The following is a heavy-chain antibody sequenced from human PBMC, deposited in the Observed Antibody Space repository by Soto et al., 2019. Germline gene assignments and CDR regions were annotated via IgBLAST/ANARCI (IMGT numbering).Heavy chain of an antibody. CDR2: IYNSGTT. CDR3: ARRSGYGYIAP. Sequence: QVQLQESGPGLVKPSQTLSLTCTVSGGSISRGGYYWSWIRQHPGKGLEWIGYIYNSGTTYYNPSLKSRVTISADTSKHQLSRKLSSVTAADTAVYYCARRSGYGYIAPWGQGTLVTVSS. CDR1: GGSISRGGYY. V-gene: IGHV4-31*03. J-gene: IGHJ5*02. D-gene: IGHD5-18*01.